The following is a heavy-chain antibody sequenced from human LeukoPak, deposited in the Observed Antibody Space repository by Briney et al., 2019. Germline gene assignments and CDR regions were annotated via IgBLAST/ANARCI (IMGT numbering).Heavy chain of an antibody. CDR2: INKDGSEQ. J-gene: IGHJ4*02. CDR3: TRGGATSSWYWFF. D-gene: IGHD6-13*01. CDR1: GFTFSGHW. V-gene: IGHV3-7*01. Sequence: GGSLRLSCAASGFTFSGHWMTWVRQAPGKGPEWVASINKDGSEQYYVDSVKGRFTISRDNAKNSLSLQVSSLRAEDTAVYYCTRGGATSSWYWFFWGQGTLVTVSS.